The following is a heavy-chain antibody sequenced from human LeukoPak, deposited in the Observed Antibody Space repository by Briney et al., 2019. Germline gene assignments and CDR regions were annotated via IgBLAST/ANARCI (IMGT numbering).Heavy chain of an antibody. CDR3: ARLYCSGGSCYSGTPGYFDY. CDR1: GYTFTSYG. J-gene: IGHJ4*02. CDR2: ISAYNGNT. Sequence: ASVKVSCKASGYTFTSYGISWVRQAPGQGLEWMGWISAYNGNTNYAQKLQGRVTMTTDTSTSTAYMELRSLRSDDTAVYYCARLYCSGGSCYSGTPGYFDYWGQGTLVTVSS. D-gene: IGHD2-15*01. V-gene: IGHV1-18*01.